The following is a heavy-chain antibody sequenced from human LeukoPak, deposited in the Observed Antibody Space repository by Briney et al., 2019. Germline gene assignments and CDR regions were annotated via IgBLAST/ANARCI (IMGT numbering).Heavy chain of an antibody. D-gene: IGHD5-18*01. V-gene: IGHV4-38-2*01. CDR2: IFHSGNT. J-gene: IGHJ4*02. Sequence: PSETLSLTCAVSGYSISSGFYWGWIRQPPGKGVEWIGSIFHSGNTYYNPSLKSRVTISVDTSKNQFSLKLSSVTAADTAVYYCARLYGNNYVAYWGQGTLVTVSS. CDR3: ARLYGNNYVAY. CDR1: GYSISSGFY.